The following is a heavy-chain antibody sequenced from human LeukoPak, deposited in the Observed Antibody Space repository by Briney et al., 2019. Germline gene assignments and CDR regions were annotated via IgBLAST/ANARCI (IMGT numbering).Heavy chain of an antibody. V-gene: IGHV3-21*01. J-gene: IGHJ2*01. D-gene: IGHD3-10*01. Sequence: PGGSLRLSCAASGFTFSSYSMNWVRQAPGKGLEWVSSISSSSSYIYYADSVKGRFTISRDNAKNSLYLQMNSLRAEDTAVYYCARGPYASGYVNPVLSHWYFDLWGRGTLVTVSS. CDR3: ARGPYASGYVNPVLSHWYFDL. CDR2: ISSSSSYI. CDR1: GFTFSSYS.